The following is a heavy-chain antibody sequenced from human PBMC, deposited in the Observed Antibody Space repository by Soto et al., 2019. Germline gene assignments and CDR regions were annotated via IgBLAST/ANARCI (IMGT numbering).Heavy chain of an antibody. CDR3: AHSYGGNFYRWYFEF. J-gene: IGHJ4*02. CDR2: ISWKDDK. Sequence: QITLEESGPTLVKPTQPLTLTCTFSGFSLSTSGAGVGRIRQPAGNALEWLALISWKDDKRYNPGLKSRLSITKDTSKSQVVLTMTNVDPVDTATYFCAHSYGGNFYRWYFEFWGQGTLVTVSS. CDR1: GFSLSTSGAG. V-gene: IGHV2-5*01. D-gene: IGHD4-17*01.